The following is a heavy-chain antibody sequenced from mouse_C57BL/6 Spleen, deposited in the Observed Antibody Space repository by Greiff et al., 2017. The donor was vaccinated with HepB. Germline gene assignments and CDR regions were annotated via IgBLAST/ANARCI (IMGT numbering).Heavy chain of an antibody. J-gene: IGHJ1*03. CDR3: ARGEFIGRYFDV. D-gene: IGHD1-1*01. Sequence: VKLQQPGAELVKPGASVKMSCKASGYTFTSYWITWVKQRPGQGLEWIGDIYPGSGSTNYNEKFKSKATLTVDTSSSTAYMQLSSLTSEDSAVYYCARGEFIGRYFDVWGTGTTVTVSS. CDR1: GYTFTSYW. CDR2: IYPGSGST. V-gene: IGHV1-55*01.